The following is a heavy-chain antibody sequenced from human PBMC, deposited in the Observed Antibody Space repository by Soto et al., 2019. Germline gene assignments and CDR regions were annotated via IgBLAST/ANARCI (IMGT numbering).Heavy chain of an antibody. J-gene: IGHJ4*02. CDR2: ISNDGSNT. CDR1: GFTFSSYG. V-gene: IGHV3-30*18. Sequence: QAQLVESGGGVVQPGRSLRLSCAASGFTFSSYGIHWVRQAPGRGLEWVAFISNDGSNTYYADSVKGRFTMSREDSKNTLLLHMNSLRAEDTAVYYGAKDTQRDLLWLAESEGAFDYWGQGALVTVSS. D-gene: IGHD3-10*01. CDR3: AKDTQRDLLWLAESEGAFDY.